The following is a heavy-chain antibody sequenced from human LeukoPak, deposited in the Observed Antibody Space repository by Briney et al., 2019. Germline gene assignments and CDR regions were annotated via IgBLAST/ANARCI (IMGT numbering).Heavy chain of an antibody. CDR1: GFTFSNYA. CDR3: ARAPSSGWYDY. Sequence: PGGSLRLSCAASGFTFSNYAMHWVRQAPGKGLEYVTAISGNGVSTYYANSVKGRLTISRDNSKNTLYLQMGSLRADDMAVYYCARAPSSGWYDYWGQGTLVTVSS. J-gene: IGHJ4*02. CDR2: ISGNGVST. V-gene: IGHV3-64*01. D-gene: IGHD6-19*01.